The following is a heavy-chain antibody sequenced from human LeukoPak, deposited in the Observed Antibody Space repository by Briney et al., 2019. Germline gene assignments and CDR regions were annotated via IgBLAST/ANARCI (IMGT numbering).Heavy chain of an antibody. CDR3: ARPKASDFWTPGDF. V-gene: IGHV3-7*01. D-gene: IGHD3-3*01. Sequence: QPGGSLTLSCAASGFTFSSYAMSWVRQAPGKGLEWVDNIKQYGSEKYYVDSVKGRFTISRDNAKNSLYLQMNSLRAEDTAVYYCARPKASDFWTPGDFWGQGTLVTVSS. CDR1: GFTFSSYA. CDR2: IKQYGSEK. J-gene: IGHJ4*02.